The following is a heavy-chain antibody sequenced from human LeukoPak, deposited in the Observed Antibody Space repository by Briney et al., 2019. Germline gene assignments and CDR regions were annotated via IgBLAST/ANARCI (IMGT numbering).Heavy chain of an antibody. V-gene: IGHV3-30*02. J-gene: IGHJ3*02. CDR1: GFTFRSHD. CDR2: VRFDGSDK. CDR3: AKSLYPDAFDI. D-gene: IGHD2-8*01. Sequence: GGSLRLSCAASGFTFRSHDMHWVRQAPGKGLEWVTFVRFDGSDKKYADSVKGRFTISRDNSKNTLFLLMISLRDEDTAVYYCAKSLYPDAFDIWGQGTMVTVS.